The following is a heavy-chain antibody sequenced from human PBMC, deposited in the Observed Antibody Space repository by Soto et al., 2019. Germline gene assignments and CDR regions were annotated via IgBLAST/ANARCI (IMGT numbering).Heavy chain of an antibody. CDR3: VKDYGRNWNYVFDF. CDR2: ISGNGGAT. CDR1: GFIFENFA. J-gene: IGHJ4*02. Sequence: VGSLRLSGSPSGFIFENFAMHWLRQAPGRGLEYVSSISGNGGATHHADSVRGRFTISRDNSKSILFLQMSSLRPEDTAFYYCVKDYGRNWNYVFDFWGQGTLVTVSS. V-gene: IGHV3-64D*08. D-gene: IGHD1-7*01.